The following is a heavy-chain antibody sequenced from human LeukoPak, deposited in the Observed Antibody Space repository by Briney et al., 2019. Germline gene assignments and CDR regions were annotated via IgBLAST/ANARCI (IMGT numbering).Heavy chain of an antibody. V-gene: IGHV3-30*02. CDR1: GFTFSSYD. D-gene: IGHD3-16*01. Sequence: GGSLRLSCAASGFTFSSYDMHWVRQAPGKGLEWVAFIRYDGSNKNYADSVKGRLTTSRDNSKNTLYLQMNSLRAEDTAVYYCALPYYDYVWGSPAPPSFDYWGQGTLVTVSS. CDR3: ALPYYDYVWGSPAPPSFDY. J-gene: IGHJ4*02. CDR2: IRYDGSNK.